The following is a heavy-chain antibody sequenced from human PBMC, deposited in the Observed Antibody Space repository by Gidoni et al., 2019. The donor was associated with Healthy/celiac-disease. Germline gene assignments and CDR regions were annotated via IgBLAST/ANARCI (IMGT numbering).Heavy chain of an antibody. CDR3: ARGGFFTMVRGGYVDY. Sequence: QVQLQQWGAGLLKPSETLSLTCAVYGGSFSGYYWSWIRQPPGKGLEWIGEINHRGSTNYNPSLKSRVTISVDTSKNQFSLKLSSVTAADTAVYYCARGGFFTMVRGGYVDYWGQGTLVTVSS. D-gene: IGHD3-10*01. CDR2: INHRGST. CDR1: GGSFSGYY. V-gene: IGHV4-34*01. J-gene: IGHJ4*02.